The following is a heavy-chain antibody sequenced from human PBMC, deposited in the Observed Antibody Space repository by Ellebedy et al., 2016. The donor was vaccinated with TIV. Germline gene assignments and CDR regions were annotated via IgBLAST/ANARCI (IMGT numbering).Heavy chain of an antibody. J-gene: IGHJ3*02. CDR3: ARVECNSISCPGAFDI. V-gene: IGHV3-74*01. Sequence: GESLKISCAASGFTFSSYWMHWVRQAQGKELVWVSRISSDGTGTSYADPMQGRFTISRDNAKNTLYLQMNSLRAEETAVYYCARVECNSISCPGAFDIWGQGTMVTVSS. CDR1: GFTFSSYW. D-gene: IGHD2-2*01. CDR2: ISSDGTGT.